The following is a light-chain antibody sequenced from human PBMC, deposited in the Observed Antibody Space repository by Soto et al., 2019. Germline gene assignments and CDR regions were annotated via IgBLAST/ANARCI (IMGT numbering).Light chain of an antibody. CDR2: KAS. J-gene: IGKJ1*01. CDR1: QTISSW. V-gene: IGKV1-5*03. Sequence: DIQMTQSPSTLSGSVGDRVTITCRASQTISSWLAWYQQKPGKAPKLLIYKASTLKSGVSSRFSGSGSGTEFTLTISSLQPDDFATYYCQHYNSSSEAFGQGTKVDIK. CDR3: QHYNSSSEA.